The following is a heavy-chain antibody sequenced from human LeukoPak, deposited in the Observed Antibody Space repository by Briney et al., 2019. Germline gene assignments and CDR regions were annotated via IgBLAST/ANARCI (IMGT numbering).Heavy chain of an antibody. Sequence: PGGSLRLSCAVSGFTFSSYAMNWVRQAPGKGLEWVSGISGSGAGTYYADSVKGRFTISRDNSKNTLYLQMNSLRAEDTAVYYCAKMVREFYTISYYLDYWGQGTLVTVSS. CDR1: GFTFSSYA. CDR3: AKMVREFYTISYYLDY. CDR2: ISGSGAGT. V-gene: IGHV3-23*01. J-gene: IGHJ4*02. D-gene: IGHD2-8*01.